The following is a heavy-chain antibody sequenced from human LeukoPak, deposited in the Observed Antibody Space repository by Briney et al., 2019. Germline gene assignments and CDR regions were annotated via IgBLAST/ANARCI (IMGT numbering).Heavy chain of an antibody. CDR2: ISSSGSTI. CDR1: GFTFSSYE. V-gene: IGHV3-48*03. CDR3: ARDKLSNSAAALGY. J-gene: IGHJ4*02. D-gene: IGHD4-11*01. Sequence: QPGGSLRLSCAASGFTFSSYEMNWVRQAPGKGLEWVSYISSSGSTIYYADSVKGRFTISRDNAKNSLYLQMDSLRAEDTAVYYCARDKLSNSAAALGYWGQGTLVTVSS.